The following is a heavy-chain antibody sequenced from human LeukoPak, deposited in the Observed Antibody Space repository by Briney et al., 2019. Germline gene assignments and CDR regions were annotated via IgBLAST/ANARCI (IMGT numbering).Heavy chain of an antibody. CDR2: INTDGSST. Sequence: QPGGSLRLSCAVSGFTFSSYWTHWVRQDPGKGLVWVSRINTDGSSTSYADSVKGRFTVSRDNAKNTLYLQMNSLRAEDTAVYYCARDREDCSGGSCYANRFDPWGQGTLVTVSS. D-gene: IGHD2-15*01. V-gene: IGHV3-74*01. CDR1: GFTFSSYW. CDR3: ARDREDCSGGSCYANRFDP. J-gene: IGHJ5*02.